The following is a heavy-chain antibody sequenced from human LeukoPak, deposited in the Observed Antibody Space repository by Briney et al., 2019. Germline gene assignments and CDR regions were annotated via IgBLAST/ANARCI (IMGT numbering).Heavy chain of an antibody. CDR1: GGSISSSSYY. D-gene: IGHD3-22*01. CDR2: IYYSGST. Sequence: SETLSLTCTVSGGSISSSSYYWGWIRQPPGKGLEWIGSIYYSGSTYYNPSLKSRVTISVDTSKNQFSLKLSSVTAADTAVYYCARHNYYYDSSYMDVWGKGTTVTISS. CDR3: ARHNYYYDSSYMDV. V-gene: IGHV4-39*01. J-gene: IGHJ6*03.